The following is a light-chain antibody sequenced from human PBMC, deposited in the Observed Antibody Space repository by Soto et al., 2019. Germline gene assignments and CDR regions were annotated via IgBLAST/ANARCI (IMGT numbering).Light chain of an antibody. Sequence: QPVLTQPPSASGTPGQRVTISCSGSSSNIGSNTVNWYQQLPGTAPKLLIYSNNQRPSGVPDRFYGSQSGTSASLASSGLQSEDEAAYYCAAWDDSLNGQVVFGGGTKRTVL. V-gene: IGLV1-44*01. CDR1: SSNIGSNT. CDR3: AAWDDSLNGQVV. CDR2: SNN. J-gene: IGLJ2*01.